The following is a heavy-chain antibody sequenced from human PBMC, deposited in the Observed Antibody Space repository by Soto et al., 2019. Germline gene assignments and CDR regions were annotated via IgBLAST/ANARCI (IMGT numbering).Heavy chain of an antibody. CDR1: RDILSAKS. D-gene: IGHD3-3*02. V-gene: IGHV1-3*01. Sequence: SAKVSCKDSRDILSAKSIHWARRAAGHRLAALGWANPANGLKKYPHNFQGRFNITFDTSASTASMELSSLRSEDTAVYYCARISYFALDVWGQGTTVTVSS. CDR3: ARISYFALDV. CDR2: ANPANGLK. J-gene: IGHJ6*02.